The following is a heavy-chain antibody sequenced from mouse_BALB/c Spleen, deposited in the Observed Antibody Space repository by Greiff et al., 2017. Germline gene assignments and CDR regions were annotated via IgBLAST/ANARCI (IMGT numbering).Heavy chain of an antibody. Sequence: VHVKQSGAELVKPGASVKLSCTASGFNIKDTYMHWVKQRPEQGLEWIGRIDPANGNTKYDPKFQGKATITADTSSNTAYLQLSSLTSEDTAVYYCAPYGYDGMDYWGQGTSVTVSS. J-gene: IGHJ4*01. CDR1: GFNIKDTY. V-gene: IGHV14-3*02. CDR3: APYGYDGMDY. D-gene: IGHD2-2*01. CDR2: IDPANGNT.